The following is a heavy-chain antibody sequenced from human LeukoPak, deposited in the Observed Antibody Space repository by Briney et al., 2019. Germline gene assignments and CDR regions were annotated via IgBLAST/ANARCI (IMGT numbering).Heavy chain of an antibody. D-gene: IGHD3-22*01. V-gene: IGHV3-23*01. CDR2: ISGSGGST. CDR3: AKGQRSYYDSSGFGNCDY. CDR1: GFTVSSNY. J-gene: IGHJ4*02. Sequence: GGSLRLSCAASGFTVSSNYMSWVRQAPGKGLEWVSGISGSGGSTFYADSVKGRFAISRDNSKNTLYLQMNSLRAEDTAVYYCAKGQRSYYDSSGFGNCDYWGQGTLVTVSS.